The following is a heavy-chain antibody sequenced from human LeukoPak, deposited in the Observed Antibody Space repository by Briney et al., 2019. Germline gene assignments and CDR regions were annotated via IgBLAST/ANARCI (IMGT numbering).Heavy chain of an antibody. Sequence: GGSLSLSCAASGFTFSSYSMNWVRQAPGKGLEWVSSISSSSSYIYYADSVKGRFTISRDNAKNSLYLQMNSLRAEDMALYYCAKTSSTSIVLDAFDIWGQGTMVTVSS. V-gene: IGHV3-21*04. D-gene: IGHD2-2*01. CDR3: AKTSSTSIVLDAFDI. J-gene: IGHJ3*02. CDR2: ISSSSSYI. CDR1: GFTFSSYS.